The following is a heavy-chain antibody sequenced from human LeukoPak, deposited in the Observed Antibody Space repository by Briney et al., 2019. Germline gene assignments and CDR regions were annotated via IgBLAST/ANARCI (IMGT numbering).Heavy chain of an antibody. CDR3: AKDGRIAVAGTLGGDWFDP. D-gene: IGHD6-19*01. CDR1: GFTFSSYA. Sequence: GGSLRLSCAASGFTFSSYAMSWVRQAPGKGLEWVSAISGSGGSTYYADSVKGRFTISRDNSKNTLYLQMNSLRSEDTAVYYCAKDGRIAVAGTLGGDWFDPWGQGTLVTVSS. CDR2: ISGSGGST. J-gene: IGHJ5*02. V-gene: IGHV3-23*01.